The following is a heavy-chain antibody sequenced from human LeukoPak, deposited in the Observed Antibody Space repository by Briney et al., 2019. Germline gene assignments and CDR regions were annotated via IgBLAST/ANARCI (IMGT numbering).Heavy chain of an antibody. V-gene: IGHV3-74*01. Sequence: GGSLRLSCAASGFTFSSYWMHWVRQAPGKGLVWVSRINSDGSSTSYADSVKGRFTISRDNAKNTLYLQMNSLRAEDTAVYYCAFLPATILRFAEYFQHWRQGTLVTVST. CDR2: INSDGSST. J-gene: IGHJ1*01. CDR3: AFLPATILRFAEYFQH. D-gene: IGHD2-2*02. CDR1: GFTFSSYW.